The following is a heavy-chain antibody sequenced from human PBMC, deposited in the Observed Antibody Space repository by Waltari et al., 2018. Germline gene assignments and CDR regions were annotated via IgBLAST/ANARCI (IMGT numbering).Heavy chain of an antibody. CDR2: INHSGST. Sequence: QVQLQQWGAGLLKPSETLSLTCAVYGGSFSGYYWSWIRQPPGKGLEWIGEINHSGSTNYNPSLKSRVTIAVDTSKNQFSLKLSSVTAADTAVYYCARSRQQLVRSYYYMDVWGKGTTVTVSS. D-gene: IGHD6-13*01. CDR3: ARSRQQLVRSYYYMDV. CDR1: GGSFSGYY. J-gene: IGHJ6*03. V-gene: IGHV4-34*01.